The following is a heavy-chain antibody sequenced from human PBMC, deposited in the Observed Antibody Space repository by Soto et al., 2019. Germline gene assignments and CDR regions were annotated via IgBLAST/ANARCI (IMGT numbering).Heavy chain of an antibody. V-gene: IGHV3-30-3*01. CDR3: ARGPQQLWLRSGAFDI. CDR2: ISYDGSNK. CDR1: GFTFSSYA. J-gene: IGHJ3*02. Sequence: QVQLVESGGGVVQPGRSLRLSCAASGFTFSSYAMHWVRQAPGKGLEWVAVISYDGSNKYYADSEKGRFTISRDNXKXXLYLQMNSLRAEDTAVYYCARGPQQLWLRSGAFDIWGQGTMVTVSS. D-gene: IGHD5-18*01.